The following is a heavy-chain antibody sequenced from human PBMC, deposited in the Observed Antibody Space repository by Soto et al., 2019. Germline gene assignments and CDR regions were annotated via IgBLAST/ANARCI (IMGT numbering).Heavy chain of an antibody. CDR3: AREEYSYVSFDY. D-gene: IGHD5-18*01. Sequence: GGSLRLSCAASGFTFSSYSMNWVRQAPGKGLEWVSSISSSSSYIYYADSVKGRFTISRDNAKNSLYLQMNNLRAEDTAVYYCAREEYSYVSFDYWGQGTLVTVSS. CDR2: ISSSSSYI. CDR1: GFTFSSYS. J-gene: IGHJ4*02. V-gene: IGHV3-21*01.